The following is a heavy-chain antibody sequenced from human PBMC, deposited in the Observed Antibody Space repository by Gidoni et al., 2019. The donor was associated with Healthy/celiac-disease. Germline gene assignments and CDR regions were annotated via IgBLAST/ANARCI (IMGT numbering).Heavy chain of an antibody. CDR3: ARRVAFDY. D-gene: IGHD2-15*01. J-gene: IGHJ4*02. V-gene: IGHV3-21*01. CDR1: GFTFSSYS. CDR2: ISSSSSYI. Sequence: EGELVESGGGLVKPGGSLRLSCAASGFTFSSYSMNWVRQAPGKGLEWVSSISSSSSYIYYADSVKGRFTISRDNAKNSLYLPLHSLRAEDTAVYYCARRVAFDYWGQGTLVPVSS.